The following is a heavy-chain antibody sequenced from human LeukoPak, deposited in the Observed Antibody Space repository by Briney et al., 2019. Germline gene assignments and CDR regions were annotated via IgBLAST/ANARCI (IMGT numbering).Heavy chain of an antibody. CDR3: ARDRVDYYDSRKAFDI. CDR2: IHYSGST. J-gene: IGHJ3*02. CDR1: GGSISSYY. D-gene: IGHD3-22*01. V-gene: IGHV4-59*12. Sequence: PSETLSLPCTVSGGSISSYYWSWIRQPPGKGLEWIGDIHYSGSTNYNPSLKSRVTISVDTSKNQFSLKLSSVTAADTAVYYCARDRVDYYDSRKAFDIWGQGTMVTVSS.